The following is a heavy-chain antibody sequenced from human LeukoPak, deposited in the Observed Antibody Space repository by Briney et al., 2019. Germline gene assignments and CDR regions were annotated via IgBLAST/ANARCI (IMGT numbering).Heavy chain of an antibody. CDR2: IYYSGST. V-gene: IGHV4-59*01. CDR1: GGSISSYY. J-gene: IGHJ6*02. CDR3: AREVVSGSYSHYYYYYGMDV. D-gene: IGHD3-10*01. Sequence: SETLSLTCTASGGSISSYYWSWIRQPPGKGLEWIGYIYYSGSTNYNPSLKSRVTISVDTSKNQFSLKLCSVTAADTAVYYCAREVVSGSYSHYYYYYGMDVWGQGTTVTVSS.